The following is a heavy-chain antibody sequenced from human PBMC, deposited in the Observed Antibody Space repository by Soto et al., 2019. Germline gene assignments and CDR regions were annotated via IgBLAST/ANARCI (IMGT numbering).Heavy chain of an antibody. Sequence: APGKGLEWVSYISSSTSHTNYADSVKGRFTISRDNAKNSLFLQMNSLRAEDTAVYYCARGRGAAADYFDFWGQGTLVTVSS. CDR2: ISSSTSHT. CDR3: ARGRGAAADYFDF. J-gene: IGHJ4*02. V-gene: IGHV3-11*05. D-gene: IGHD6-13*01.